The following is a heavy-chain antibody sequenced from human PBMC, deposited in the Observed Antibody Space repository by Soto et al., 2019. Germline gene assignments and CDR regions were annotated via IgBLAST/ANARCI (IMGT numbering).Heavy chain of an antibody. J-gene: IGHJ5*02. CDR3: SGTYRSRCYSFCLDA. V-gene: IGHV3-23*01. D-gene: IGHD6-13*01. CDR1: GFTFSNYA. Sequence: PGGSLRLSCAASGFTFSNYAMTWVRQAPGKGLEWVSVITCDGGSKYYADSVKGRFTISRDNSKNTLYLQMNSLRAEDTAVYYCSGTYRSRCYSFCLDAWGQGTMVTVSS. CDR2: ITCDGGSK.